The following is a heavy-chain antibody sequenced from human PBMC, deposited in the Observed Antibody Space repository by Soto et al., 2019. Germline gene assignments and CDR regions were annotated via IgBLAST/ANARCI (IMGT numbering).Heavy chain of an antibody. V-gene: IGHV3-53*04. CDR3: ARYVYGWSRYCTNGVCYQDGDYYYYMDV. D-gene: IGHD2-8*01. J-gene: IGHJ6*03. Sequence: GGSLRLSCAASGFTVSSYYMSWVRQAPGKGLEWVSVIYSGGSTYYADSVKGRFTISRHNSKNTLYLQMNSLRAEDTAVYYCARYVYGWSRYCTNGVCYQDGDYYYYMDVWGKGTTVTVSS. CDR2: IYSGGST. CDR1: GFTVSSYY.